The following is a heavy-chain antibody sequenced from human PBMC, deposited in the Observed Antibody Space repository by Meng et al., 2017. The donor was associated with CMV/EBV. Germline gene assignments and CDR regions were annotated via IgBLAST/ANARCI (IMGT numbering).Heavy chain of an antibody. CDR1: GFTFSDHY. D-gene: IGHD1-26*01. CDR2: TRNKANSYTT. Sequence: LKISCAASGFTFSDHYMDWVRQAPGKGLEWVGRTRNKANSYTTEYAASVKGRFTISRDDSKNSLYLQMNSLKTEDTAVYYCARSGGSYAPLDYWGQGTLVTVSS. J-gene: IGHJ4*02. CDR3: ARSGGSYAPLDY. V-gene: IGHV3-72*01.